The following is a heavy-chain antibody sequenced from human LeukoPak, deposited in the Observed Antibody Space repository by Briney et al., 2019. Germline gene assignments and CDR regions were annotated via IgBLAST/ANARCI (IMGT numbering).Heavy chain of an antibody. V-gene: IGHV4-38-2*01. CDR3: ARRWGGSGTWFDP. J-gene: IGHJ5*02. Sequence: SETLSLTCAVSGYSISSGYYWGWIRQPPGKGLDWIGSIYHSGSTYYNPSLKSRVTISVDTSKNQFSLKLSSVTAADTAVYYCARRWGGSGTWFDPWGQGTLVTVSS. CDR2: IYHSGST. CDR1: GYSISSGYY. D-gene: IGHD6-25*01.